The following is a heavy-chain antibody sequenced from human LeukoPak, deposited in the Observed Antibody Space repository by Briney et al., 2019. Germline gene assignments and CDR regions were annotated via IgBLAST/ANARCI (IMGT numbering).Heavy chain of an antibody. J-gene: IGHJ4*02. CDR1: GFTFSSYW. Sequence: GGSLRLSCAASGFTFSSYWMHWVRQAPGKGLVWVSRINSDGSGTTYADSVKGRFTISRDNAKNTLYLQMNSLRAEDTGVYFCARVFSGWYFYFDNWGQGTLVTVSS. CDR2: INSDGSGT. CDR3: ARVFSGWYFYFDN. D-gene: IGHD6-19*01. V-gene: IGHV3-74*01.